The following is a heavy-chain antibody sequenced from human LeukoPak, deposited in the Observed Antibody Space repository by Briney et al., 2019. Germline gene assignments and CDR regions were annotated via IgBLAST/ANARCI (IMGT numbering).Heavy chain of an antibody. J-gene: IGHJ4*02. V-gene: IGHV3-48*03. CDR2: INSRGTTI. Sequence: PGGSLRLSWAASGFAFSSYEVMWVRQAPGKGLEWISYINSRGTTIYYADSVKGRFTISRDNALNSLYLQMNSLRAEDTAIYYCARAGYTSSWFYFDYWGQGALVTVSS. CDR1: GFAFSSYE. CDR3: ARAGYTSSWFYFDY. D-gene: IGHD6-13*01.